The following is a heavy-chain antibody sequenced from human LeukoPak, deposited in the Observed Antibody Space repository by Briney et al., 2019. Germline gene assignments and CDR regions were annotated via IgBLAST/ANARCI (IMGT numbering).Heavy chain of an antibody. CDR2: INPNSGGT. CDR1: GYTFTGYY. J-gene: IGHJ1*01. Sequence: GASVKVSCKASGYTFTGYYMHWVRQAPGQGLEWMGRINPNSGGTNYAQKFQGRVTMTRDTSLSTAYMELSRLRSDDAAVYYCARVYYHGSGSYSAGAEYFQHWGQGTLVTVSS. CDR3: ARVYYHGSGSYSAGAEYFQH. V-gene: IGHV1-2*06. D-gene: IGHD3-10*01.